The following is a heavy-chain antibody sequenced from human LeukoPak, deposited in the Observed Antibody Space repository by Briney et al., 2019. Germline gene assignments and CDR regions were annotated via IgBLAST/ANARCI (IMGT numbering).Heavy chain of an antibody. D-gene: IGHD2-15*01. CDR2: INPSGGST. J-gene: IGHJ4*02. V-gene: IGHV1-46*01. CDR1: AYTFTSYG. Sequence: GASVEVSCKASAYTFTSYGIAWVRQAPGQGLEWMGIINPSGGSTSYAQKFQGRVTMTRDTSTSTVYMELSSLRSEDTAVYYCARGNVVVVAASYYFDYWGQGTLVTVSS. CDR3: ARGNVVVVAASYYFDY.